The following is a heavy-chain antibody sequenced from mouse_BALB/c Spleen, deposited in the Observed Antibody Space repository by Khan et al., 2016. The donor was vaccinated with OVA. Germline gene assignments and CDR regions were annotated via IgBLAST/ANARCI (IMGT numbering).Heavy chain of an antibody. D-gene: IGHD2-14*01. CDR1: GYTFTTAG. CDR2: INTHSGVP. CDR3: ARGGAAYYRNDGSAMEY. V-gene: IGHV9-4*02. Sequence: QIQLVQSGPELKKPGETVRISCKASGYTFTTAGIQWVPKLPGKGLKWIGWINTHSGVPKYAEDFKGRFAFSLEISVNTAYLQITNLKNGNTATYFCARGGAAYYRNDGSAMEYWGQGTSVTVSS. J-gene: IGHJ4*01.